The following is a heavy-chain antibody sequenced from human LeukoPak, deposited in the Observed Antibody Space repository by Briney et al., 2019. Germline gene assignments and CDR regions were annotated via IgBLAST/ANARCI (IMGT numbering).Heavy chain of an antibody. V-gene: IGHV3-33*06. Sequence: PGRSLRVSCAASGFSFSAYAMHWVRQAPGKGLEWVALIGYDGRNEKYADSVKGRFTISRDNSKNTLYLQMNSLRAEDTAVYYCAKERVLTYYDILPGSDAFDIWGQGTMVTVSS. CDR2: IGYDGRNE. J-gene: IGHJ3*02. CDR1: GFSFSAYA. CDR3: AKERVLTYYDILPGSDAFDI. D-gene: IGHD3-9*01.